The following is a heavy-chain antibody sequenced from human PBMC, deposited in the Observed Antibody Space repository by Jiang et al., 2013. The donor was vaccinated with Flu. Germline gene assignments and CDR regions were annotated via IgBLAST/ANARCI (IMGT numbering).Heavy chain of an antibody. J-gene: IGHJ4*02. CDR2: IYYSGST. D-gene: IGHD5-18*01. V-gene: IGHV4-59*01. Sequence: GSGLVKPSETLSLTCTVSGGSITSYYWSWIRQPPGKGLEWIGYIYYSGSTNYNPSLKSRVTISADTSKNQFSLKLSSVTAADTAVYYCAREYRGYNYDYLDYWGQGTLVTVSS. CDR1: GGSITSYY. CDR3: AREYRGYNYDYLDY.